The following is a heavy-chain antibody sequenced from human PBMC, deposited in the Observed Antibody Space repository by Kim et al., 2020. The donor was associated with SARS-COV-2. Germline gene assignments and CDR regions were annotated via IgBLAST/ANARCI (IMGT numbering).Heavy chain of an antibody. CDR3: AKEEGYCSSTSCPGSY. CDR1: GFTFSSYA. D-gene: IGHD2-2*01. Sequence: GGSLRLSCAASGFTFSSYAMSWVRQAPGKGLEWVSAISGSGGSTYYADSVKGRFTISRDNSKNTLYLQMNSLRAEDTAVYYCAKEEGYCSSTSCPGSYWGQGTLVTVSS. J-gene: IGHJ4*02. V-gene: IGHV3-23*01. CDR2: ISGSGGST.